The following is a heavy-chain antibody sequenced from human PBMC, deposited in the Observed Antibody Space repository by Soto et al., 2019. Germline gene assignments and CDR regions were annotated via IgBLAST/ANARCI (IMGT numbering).Heavy chain of an antibody. J-gene: IGHJ4*02. D-gene: IGHD1-26*01. CDR3: AKTPSGIDRYFDY. Sequence: PGGSLRLSCAASGFTFSSYGMHWVRQAPGKGLEWVAVISYDGSNKYYADSVKGRFTISRDNSKNTLYLQMNSLRAEDTAVYYCAKTPSGIDRYFDYWGQGTLVTAPQ. CDR1: GFTFSSYG. CDR2: ISYDGSNK. V-gene: IGHV3-30*18.